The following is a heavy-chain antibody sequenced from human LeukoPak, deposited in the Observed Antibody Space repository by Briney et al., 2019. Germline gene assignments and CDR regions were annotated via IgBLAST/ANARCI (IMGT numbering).Heavy chain of an antibody. Sequence: ASVKVSCKASGYTFTCYYMHWVRQAPGQGLEWMGWINPNSGGTNYAQKFQGRVTMTRDTSISTASMELSRLRSDDTAVYYCARERDIVVVTAISWYFDLWGRGTLVTVSS. J-gene: IGHJ2*01. D-gene: IGHD2-21*02. CDR1: GYTFTCYY. CDR3: ARERDIVVVTAISWYFDL. V-gene: IGHV1-2*02. CDR2: INPNSGGT.